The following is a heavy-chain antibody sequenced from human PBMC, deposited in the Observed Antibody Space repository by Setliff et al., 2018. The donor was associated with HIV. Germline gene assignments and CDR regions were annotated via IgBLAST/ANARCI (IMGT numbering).Heavy chain of an antibody. J-gene: IGHJ6*03. CDR1: GGTFSSLA. CDR3: ATTQYGNASWKLETYFYYYMDV. CDR2: IVATFGTP. V-gene: IGHV1-69*13. D-gene: IGHD2-2*01. Sequence: SVKVSCKASGGTFSSLAFSWVRQTPGQGLEWMGGIVATFGTPSYSQKFQDRLKTTVDESTRTAYMELSSLRSEDTAVYYCATTQYGNASWKLETYFYYYMDVWGKGTTVTVSS.